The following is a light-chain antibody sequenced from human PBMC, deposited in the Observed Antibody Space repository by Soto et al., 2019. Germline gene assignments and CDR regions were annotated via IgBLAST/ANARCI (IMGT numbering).Light chain of an antibody. CDR1: QRLSPS. Sequence: DIPLPHSPSSLSASVGDRVTITCRPSQRLSPSLNWYQKNAGKAPKVIIHPAPSLQNGVPSRFSGSGSGTDFTRTISSLQPEDFGTYYYQQSYSTPCTFAPGTKVDIK. J-gene: IGKJ3*01. CDR3: QQSYSTPCT. CDR2: PAP. V-gene: IGKV1-39*01.